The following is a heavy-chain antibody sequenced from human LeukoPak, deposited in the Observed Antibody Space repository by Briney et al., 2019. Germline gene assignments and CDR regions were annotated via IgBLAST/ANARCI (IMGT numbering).Heavy chain of an antibody. Sequence: SETLSLTCTVSGGSISSYYWSWIRQPPGKGLEWIGYIYYSGSTNYNPSLKSRVTISVDTSKNQFSLKLSPVTAADTAVYYCASLAVAGPASKDYWGQGTLVTVSS. V-gene: IGHV4-59*12. CDR2: IYYSGST. J-gene: IGHJ4*02. D-gene: IGHD6-19*01. CDR3: ASLAVAGPASKDY. CDR1: GGSISSYY.